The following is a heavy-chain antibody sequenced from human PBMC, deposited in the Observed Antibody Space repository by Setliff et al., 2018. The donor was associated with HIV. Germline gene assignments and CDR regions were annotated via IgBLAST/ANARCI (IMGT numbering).Heavy chain of an antibody. D-gene: IGHD2-2*01. CDR2: FIHIFSTT. CDR3: ARAQGYCSSTGCYYQDLFDP. CDR1: GGTFSSFG. V-gene: IGHV1-69*06. Sequence: SVKVSCKASGGTFSSFGISWVRQAPGQGLEWMGRFIHIFSTTNYAQKFQGRVTITADKSTSTAYLEVSSLRSEDTAVYYCARAQGYCSSTGCYYQDLFDPWGQGTLVTVSS. J-gene: IGHJ5*02.